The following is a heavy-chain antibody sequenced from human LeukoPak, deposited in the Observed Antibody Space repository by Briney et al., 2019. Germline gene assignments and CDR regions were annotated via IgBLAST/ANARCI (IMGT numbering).Heavy chain of an antibody. Sequence: GGSLRLSCAASGFTFSSYGMHWVRQAPGKGLEWVAFIRYDGSSKYYADSVKGRFTISRDNAKNSLYLQMNSLRAEDTALYHCARVADLDGFDPWGQGTLVTVSS. J-gene: IGHJ5*02. CDR3: ARVADLDGFDP. V-gene: IGHV3-30*02. CDR2: IRYDGSSK. CDR1: GFTFSSYG.